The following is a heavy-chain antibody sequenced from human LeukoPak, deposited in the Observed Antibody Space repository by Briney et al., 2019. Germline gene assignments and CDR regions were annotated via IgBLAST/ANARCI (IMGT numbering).Heavy chain of an antibody. J-gene: IGHJ4*02. CDR1: GFTLSTYA. D-gene: IGHD3-3*01. Sequence: GGSLRLSCAASGFTLSTYALHWVRQAPGKGLEYVSSITSNGDNTYYANSVEGRFTISRDNSKNTLYLEMGSLRAEDMAVYYCARDRMGVGDYWGQGTLVTVSS. V-gene: IGHV3-64*01. CDR2: ITSNGDNT. CDR3: ARDRMGVGDY.